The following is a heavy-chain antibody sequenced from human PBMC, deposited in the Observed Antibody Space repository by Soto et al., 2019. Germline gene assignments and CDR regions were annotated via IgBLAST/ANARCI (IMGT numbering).Heavy chain of an antibody. J-gene: IGHJ4*02. D-gene: IGHD3-22*01. V-gene: IGHV4-39*01. CDR2: IYYTGNT. Sequence: PSETLSLTSNGSGLSISKSNFYWGWIRQPPGKGPEWIGSIYYTGNTYYNPSLKSRVTISVDTSKNQFSLKLDSVTAADTAVYFCERHSIWLLLSDYWGQG. CDR1: GLSISKSNFY. CDR3: ERHSIWLLLSDY.